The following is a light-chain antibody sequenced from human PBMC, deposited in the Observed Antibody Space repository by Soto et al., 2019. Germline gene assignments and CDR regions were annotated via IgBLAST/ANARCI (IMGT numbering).Light chain of an antibody. J-gene: IGLJ1*01. Sequence: QSALTQPASVSGSPGQSITISCTGTSSDVGNYNLVSWYQQHPDKAPKLMIYAGSKRPSGASNRFSGSKSGNTASLTISGLQAEDEADYYCCSYAGSSTYVFGTGTKVTVL. CDR3: CSYAGSSTYV. CDR2: AGS. CDR1: SSDVGNYNL. V-gene: IGLV2-23*01.